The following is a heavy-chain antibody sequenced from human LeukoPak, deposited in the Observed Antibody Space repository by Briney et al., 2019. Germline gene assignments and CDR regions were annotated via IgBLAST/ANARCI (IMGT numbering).Heavy chain of an antibody. CDR1: GFTFSGYW. Sequence: GGSLRLSCAASGFTFSGYWMSWVRQAPGKGLEWVANIKQDGSEKYYVDSVKGRFTISRDNAKNSLYLQMNSLRAEDTAVYYCARAPQRDGYNHEVFDYWGQGTLVTVSS. D-gene: IGHD5-24*01. J-gene: IGHJ4*02. CDR2: IKQDGSEK. CDR3: ARAPQRDGYNHEVFDY. V-gene: IGHV3-7*01.